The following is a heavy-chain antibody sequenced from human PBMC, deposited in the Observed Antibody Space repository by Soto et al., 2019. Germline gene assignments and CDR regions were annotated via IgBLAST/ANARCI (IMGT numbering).Heavy chain of an antibody. CDR1: GGSISSSSYY. D-gene: IGHD5-12*01. J-gene: IGHJ4*02. Sequence: SETLSLTCTVSGGSISSSSYYWGWIRQPPGKGLEWIGGIYYSGSTYYNPSLKSRVTISVDQSKNQFSLKLSSVTAADTAVYYCARRGGEWLETPEYWGQGTLVTVSS. V-gene: IGHV4-39*01. CDR3: ARRGGEWLETPEY. CDR2: IYYSGST.